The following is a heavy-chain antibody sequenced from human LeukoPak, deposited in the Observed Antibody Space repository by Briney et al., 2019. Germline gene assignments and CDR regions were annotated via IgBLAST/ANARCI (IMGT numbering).Heavy chain of an antibody. CDR3: AKDEGATAVGWFDP. D-gene: IGHD6-19*01. J-gene: IGHJ5*02. CDR2: IDVFAGAT. CDR1: GFTFSRYA. V-gene: IGHV3-23*01. Sequence: GGSLRLSCAASGFTFSRYAMAWVRQAPGKGLEWVSSIDVFAGATYYADSVKGRFSISRDDSRSTVYLQMDSLRADDSAIYYCAKDEGATAVGWFDPWGQGTLVTVSS.